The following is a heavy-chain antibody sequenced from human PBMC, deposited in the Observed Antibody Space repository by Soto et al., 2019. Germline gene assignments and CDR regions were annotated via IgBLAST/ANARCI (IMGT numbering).Heavy chain of an antibody. Sequence: QITLKESGPTLVKPTQTLTLTCTFSGFSLSTSRVGVGWIRQPPGKALDWLAVIYWDDSKTYSPSLKSRLTITKDTSKNQVVLTMTIMDPVDTATYYCAHAYGGRSLYWGQGTLVTVSS. V-gene: IGHV2-5*02. CDR1: GFSLSTSRVG. CDR2: IYWDDSK. J-gene: IGHJ4*02. CDR3: AHAYGGRSLY. D-gene: IGHD1-26*01.